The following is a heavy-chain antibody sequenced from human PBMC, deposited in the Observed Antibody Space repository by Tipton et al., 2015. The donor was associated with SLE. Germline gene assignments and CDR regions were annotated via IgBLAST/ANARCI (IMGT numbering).Heavy chain of an antibody. J-gene: IGHJ6*02. V-gene: IGHV3-72*01. CDR3: ARAGNPNWNYYYGMDV. CDR1: GFTFSDHY. Sequence: SPRLSCAASGFTFSDHYMDWVRQAPGKGLEWVARTRNKAKSYSTEYAASVKGRFTISRDNAKNSLYLQMNSLRAEDTAVYYCARAGNPNWNYYYGMDVWGQGTTVTVSS. D-gene: IGHD1-20*01. CDR2: TRNKAKSYST.